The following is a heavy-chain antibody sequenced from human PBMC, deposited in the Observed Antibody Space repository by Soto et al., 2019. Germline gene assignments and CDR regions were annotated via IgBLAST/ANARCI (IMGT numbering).Heavy chain of an antibody. CDR2: IVPIFDTA. J-gene: IGHJ6*02. D-gene: IGHD2-2*01. V-gene: IGHV1-69*06. CDR1: GGTFSSYA. CDR3: ARGGGGYCSSTSCYRSMDV. Sequence: QVQLVQSGAEVKKPGSSVKVSCKSSGGTFSSYAISWVRQAPGQGLEWMGGIVPIFDTADYAQRFQGRVTITADKSTSTAYMELSVLRAEDTAVYYCARGGGGYCSSTSCYRSMDVWGQGTTVTVSS.